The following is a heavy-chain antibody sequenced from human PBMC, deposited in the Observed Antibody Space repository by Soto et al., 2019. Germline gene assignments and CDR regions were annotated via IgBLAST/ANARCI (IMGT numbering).Heavy chain of an antibody. CDR1: GFTFSIYG. J-gene: IGHJ4*02. CDR2: ISYHGSNK. D-gene: IGHD1-26*01. Sequence: QVQLVESGGGVVQPGTSLRLSCAASGFTFSIYGMHWVRQAPGKGLEWVAAISYHGSNKYYADSVKGRFTISRDNSKNTLYLQMDSPRAEDTAVYYCAKPYSGNYPRPFDYWGQGTLVIVSS. CDR3: AKPYSGNYPRPFDY. V-gene: IGHV3-30*18.